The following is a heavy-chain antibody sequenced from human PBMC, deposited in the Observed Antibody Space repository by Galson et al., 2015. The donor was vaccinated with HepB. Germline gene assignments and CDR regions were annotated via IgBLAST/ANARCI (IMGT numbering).Heavy chain of an antibody. CDR1: GGSISRSSYY. Sequence: SETLSLTCTVSGGSISRSSYYWGWIRQSPGMGLQWIGSIYYSGNTYYNPSLKSRVAISVDMSKNQFSLKLSSVTAADTAVYYCARHEKSGSYLTPFDHWGQGTLVTVSS. J-gene: IGHJ4*02. V-gene: IGHV4-39*01. CDR2: IYYSGNT. D-gene: IGHD1-26*01. CDR3: ARHEKSGSYLTPFDH.